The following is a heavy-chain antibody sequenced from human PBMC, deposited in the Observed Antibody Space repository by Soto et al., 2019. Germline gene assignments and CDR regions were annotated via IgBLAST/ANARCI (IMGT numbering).Heavy chain of an antibody. V-gene: IGHV1-2*04. J-gene: IGHJ3*02. D-gene: IGHD2-2*01. CDR3: ARVGSYWSSTSSSSRNDAFDI. CDR2: INPNSGGT. Sequence: ASVKVSCKASGYTFTDYYMHWVRQAPGQGLEWMGWINPNSGGTNYAQKFQGWVTMTRDTSISTAYMELSRLRSDDTAVYYCARVGSYWSSTSSSSRNDAFDIWGQETMVTVSS. CDR1: GYTFTDYY.